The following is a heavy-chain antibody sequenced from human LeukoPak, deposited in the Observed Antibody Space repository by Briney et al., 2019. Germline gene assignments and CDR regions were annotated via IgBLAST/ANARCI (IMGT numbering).Heavy chain of an antibody. D-gene: IGHD5-12*01. Sequence: SETLSLTCTVSGGSISSGSYYWSWIRQPAGKGLEWIGRIYTSGSTNYNPSLKSRVTISVDTSKNQFSLKLSSVTAADTAVYYCARDTRGYSGYVSTFYFDYWGQGTLVTVSS. CDR3: ARDTRGYSGYVSTFYFDY. V-gene: IGHV4-61*02. J-gene: IGHJ4*02. CDR1: GGSISSGSYY. CDR2: IYTSGST.